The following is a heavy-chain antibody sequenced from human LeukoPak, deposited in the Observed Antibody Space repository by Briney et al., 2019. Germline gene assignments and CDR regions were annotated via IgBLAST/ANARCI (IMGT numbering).Heavy chain of an antibody. V-gene: IGHV3-15*01. J-gene: IGHJ4*02. CDR1: GFTVNNAW. Sequence: GGSLRLSCAVSGFTVNNAWMNWVRQAPGKGLEWVGRIKDKTDGGATDYAAPVKGRFTISRDDSKNTLYLQMNSLKIEDTAVYFCATGYILVAAPGDYWGQGTLVTVSS. CDR3: ATGYILVAAPGDY. CDR2: IKDKTDGGAT. D-gene: IGHD5-12*01.